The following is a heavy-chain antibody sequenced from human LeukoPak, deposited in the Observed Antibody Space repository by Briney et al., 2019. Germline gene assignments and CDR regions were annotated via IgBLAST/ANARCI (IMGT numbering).Heavy chain of an antibody. CDR3: ARDKPGIGGVTATFDP. CDR1: GGTFSSYA. Sequence: ASVKVSCKASGGTFSSYAISWARQAPGQGLEWMGWISTYNGNTNHAQKLQGRVTMTTDTSTSTVYMELRSLRSDDTAVYYCARDKPGIGGVTATFDPWGQGTLVTVSS. D-gene: IGHD1-26*01. CDR2: ISTYNGNT. J-gene: IGHJ5*02. V-gene: IGHV1-18*01.